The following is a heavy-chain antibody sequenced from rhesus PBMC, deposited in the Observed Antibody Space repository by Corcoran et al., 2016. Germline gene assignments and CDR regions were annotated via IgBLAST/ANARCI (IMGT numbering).Heavy chain of an antibody. D-gene: IGHD6-25*01. V-gene: IGHV4-165*01. CDR2: ISGSSGST. CDR1: GGSFSGYY. CDR3: ARDSGSWNDAFDF. J-gene: IGHJ3*01. Sequence: QVQLQESGPGLVKPSETLSLTCAVSGGSFSGYYWCWIRQPPGKGLEWIGYISGSSGSTDYNPSLKSRVTISTDTSKNQFSLKLSSVTAADTAVYYCARDSGSWNDAFDFWGQGLRVTVSS.